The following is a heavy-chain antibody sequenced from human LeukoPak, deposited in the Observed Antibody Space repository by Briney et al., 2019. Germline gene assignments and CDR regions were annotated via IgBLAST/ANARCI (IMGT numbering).Heavy chain of an antibody. J-gene: IGHJ4*02. D-gene: IGHD2-15*01. CDR2: IIPILGIV. Sequence: SVKVSCKASGGTFSNYAVSWVRQAPGQGLEWMGRIIPILGIVDYAQNFQGRVTITADKSTSTAYMELSSLTSDDTAIYYCARALRGGDYSADYWGQGTLVSVSS. V-gene: IGHV1-69*04. CDR1: GGTFSNYA. CDR3: ARALRGGDYSADY.